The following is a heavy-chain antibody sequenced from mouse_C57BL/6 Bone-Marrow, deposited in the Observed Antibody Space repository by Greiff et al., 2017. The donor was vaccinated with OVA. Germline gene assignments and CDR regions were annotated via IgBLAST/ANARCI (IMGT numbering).Heavy chain of an antibody. J-gene: IGHJ1*03. D-gene: IGHD1-1*01. CDR3: ASLFFYYYGSSRYFDV. Sequence: VQLQESGPGLVQPSQSLSITCTVSGFSLTSYGVHWVRQSPGKGLEWLGVIWSGGSTDYNAAFISRLSISKDNSKSQVFFKMNSLQADDTAIYCCASLFFYYYGSSRYFDVWGTGTTVTVSS. CDR2: IWSGGST. CDR1: GFSLTSYG. V-gene: IGHV2-2*01.